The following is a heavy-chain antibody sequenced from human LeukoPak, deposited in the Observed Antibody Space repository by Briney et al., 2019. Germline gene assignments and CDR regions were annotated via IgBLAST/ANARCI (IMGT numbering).Heavy chain of an antibody. D-gene: IGHD1-7*01. V-gene: IGHV4-39*01. CDR1: GGSVSSSSSY. Sequence: SETLSLTCTVSGGSVSSSSSYWARIRQPPGRGLEWIGSVYYSGTTYYNTSLESRVTISEDTSRNRFSLMLSSVTAADTAVYYCVRQNSDYYYYYLDVWGEGTTVIVSS. J-gene: IGHJ6*03. CDR2: VYYSGTT. CDR3: VRQNSDYYYYYLDV.